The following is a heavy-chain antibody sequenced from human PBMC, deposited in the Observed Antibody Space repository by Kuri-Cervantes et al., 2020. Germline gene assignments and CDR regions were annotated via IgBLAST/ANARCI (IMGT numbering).Heavy chain of an antibody. D-gene: IGHD3-10*01. CDR1: GDSISSGSYY. V-gene: IGHV4-61*02. CDR2: IYTSGST. Sequence: SETLSLTCTVSGDSISSGSYYWSWIRQPAGKGLEWIGRIYTSGSTNYNPSLKSRVTISVDTSKNQFSLKLSSVTAADTAVYYCARDAASMVRGVILYYYGMDVWGQGTTVTVSS. CDR3: ARDAASMVRGVILYYYGMDV. J-gene: IGHJ6*02.